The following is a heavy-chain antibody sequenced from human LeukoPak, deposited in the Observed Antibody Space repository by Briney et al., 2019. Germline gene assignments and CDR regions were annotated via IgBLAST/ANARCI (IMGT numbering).Heavy chain of an antibody. J-gene: IGHJ3*02. CDR3: XXXXXXRGGSCYKGNAFDI. V-gene: IGHV3-21*01. CDR2: ISSSSSYI. D-gene: IGHD2-15*01. Sequence: CAASXFTFSSYSMNWVRQAPGKGLEWVSSISSSSSYIYYADSVKGRFTISRDNAKNSLYLQMNSLRAKDTAVYYCXXXXXXRGGSCYKGNAFDIWGQGTMVTVSS. CDR1: XFTFSSYS.